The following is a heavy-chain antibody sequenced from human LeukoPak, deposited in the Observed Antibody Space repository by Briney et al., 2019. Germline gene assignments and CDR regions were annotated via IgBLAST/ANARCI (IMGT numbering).Heavy chain of an antibody. CDR1: KFTFSDYS. D-gene: IGHD1-7*01. CDR2: ISSIRNYI. Sequence: PGGSLRLSCAASKFTFSDYSMSWVRQAPGKGLEWVSSISSIRNYIYYADSVKGRFTVSRDNAKNSLYLQMNSLRAEDTAVYYCAKDLGTWPPEAFDIWGQGTMVTVSS. CDR3: AKDLGTWPPEAFDI. V-gene: IGHV3-21*01. J-gene: IGHJ3*02.